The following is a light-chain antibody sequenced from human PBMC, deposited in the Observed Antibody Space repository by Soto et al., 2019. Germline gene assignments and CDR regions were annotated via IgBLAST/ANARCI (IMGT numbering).Light chain of an antibody. CDR3: SSYTSSSTPYV. J-gene: IGLJ1*01. CDR2: DVT. CDR1: SSDVGGYNY. V-gene: IGLV2-14*01. Sequence: QSVLTQPASVSGSPGHSITISCTGTSSDVGGYNYVSWYQQHPVKSPKLMIYDVTTRPSGVSDRFSGSKSGNTASLTISGLQAEDEADYYCSSYTSSSTPYVFGTGTKVTVL.